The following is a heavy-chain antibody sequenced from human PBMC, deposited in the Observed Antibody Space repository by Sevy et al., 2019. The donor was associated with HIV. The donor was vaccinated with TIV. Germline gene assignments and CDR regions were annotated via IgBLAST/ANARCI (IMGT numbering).Heavy chain of an antibody. V-gene: IGHV4-39*01. D-gene: IGHD6-13*01. CDR3: ARSMEQQLDAFDI. CDR2: IYSYGET. CDR1: GASIRDSSYY. J-gene: IGHJ3*02. Sequence: SETLSLTCTVSGASIRDSSYYWAWIRQPPGKGLEWIGNIYSYGETYYNSSLKNRVTISVDTSKNQFSLSLTSVTAADTAIYLCARSMEQQLDAFDIWGQGTMVTVSS.